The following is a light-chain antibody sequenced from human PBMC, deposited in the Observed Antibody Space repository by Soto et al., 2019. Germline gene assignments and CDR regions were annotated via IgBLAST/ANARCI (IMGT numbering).Light chain of an antibody. Sequence: DIQMTQSPSTLSASAGDRVTITCRASQSISNWLAWYQQKPGKAPKLLIYKASSLESGVPSRFSGSGSGTDFTLTISSLQPDDFATYYCQHYDGYPWTFGQGTKVEIK. CDR2: KAS. J-gene: IGKJ1*01. CDR3: QHYDGYPWT. CDR1: QSISNW. V-gene: IGKV1-5*03.